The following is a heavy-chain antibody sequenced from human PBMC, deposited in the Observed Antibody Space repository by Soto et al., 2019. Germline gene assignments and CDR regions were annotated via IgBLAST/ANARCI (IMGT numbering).Heavy chain of an antibody. J-gene: IGHJ4*02. CDR2: ISGSGGST. Sequence: GGSLRLSCAASGFTFSSFAMSWVRQAPGKGLDWVSAISGSGGSTYSADSVKGRFTISRDNSKNTLYLQMSSLRAEDTAVYYCARGFSAGKVSPPDFWGQGPLVTVSS. CDR3: ARGFSAGKVSPPDF. CDR1: GFTFSSFA. D-gene: IGHD6-13*01. V-gene: IGHV3-23*01.